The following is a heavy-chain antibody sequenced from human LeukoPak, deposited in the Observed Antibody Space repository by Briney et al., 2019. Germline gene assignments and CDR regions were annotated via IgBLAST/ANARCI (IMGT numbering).Heavy chain of an antibody. CDR2: IIPIFGTT. V-gene: IGHV1-69*13. J-gene: IGHJ4*02. CDR1: GGTFSSYA. D-gene: IGHD6-6*01. CDR3: ARGEYSSSSKVLHSDY. Sequence: ASVKVSCKASGGTFSSYAITWVRQGPGQGLEWMGGIIPIFGTTNYAQKFQGRVTITADESTSTAYMELSSLRSEDTAVYYCARGEYSSSSKVLHSDYWGQGTLVTVSS.